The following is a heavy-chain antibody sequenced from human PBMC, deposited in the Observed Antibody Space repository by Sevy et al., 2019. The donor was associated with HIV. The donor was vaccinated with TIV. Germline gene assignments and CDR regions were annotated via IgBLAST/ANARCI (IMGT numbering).Heavy chain of an antibody. CDR3: ARGKSGYGYALNY. J-gene: IGHJ4*02. CDR1: GFTVNSNY. Sequence: GGSLRLSCAASGFTVNSNYMTWVRQAPGKGLEGVSVIHSDDTTYHADSVKARFTISGDNFKNTLYLHMGSLRAEDTAVYYCARGKSGYGYALNYWGQGTLVTVSS. V-gene: IGHV3-66*01. CDR2: IHSDDTT. D-gene: IGHD5-18*01.